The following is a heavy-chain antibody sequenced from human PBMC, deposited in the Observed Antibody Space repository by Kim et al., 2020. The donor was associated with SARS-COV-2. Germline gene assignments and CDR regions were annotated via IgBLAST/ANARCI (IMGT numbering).Heavy chain of an antibody. Sequence: SETLSLTCTVSGGSISSYYWSWIRQPPGKGLEWIGYIYYSGSTNYNPSLKSRVTISVDTSKNQFSLKLSSVTAADTAVYYCARDSAYPLGYCSSTSCLGYYYGMDVWGQGTTVTVSS. J-gene: IGHJ6*02. CDR1: GGSISSYY. CDR3: ARDSAYPLGYCSSTSCLGYYYGMDV. CDR2: IYYSGST. D-gene: IGHD2-2*01. V-gene: IGHV4-59*13.